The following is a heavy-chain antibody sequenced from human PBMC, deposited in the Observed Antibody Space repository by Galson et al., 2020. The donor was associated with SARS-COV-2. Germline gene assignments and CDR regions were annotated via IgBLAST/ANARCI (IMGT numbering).Heavy chain of an antibody. Sequence: ASVKVSCKASGFLFIDFGFIWVRRAPGQGLEWLTYISPYTGRTTSAESLQGRATTTSDTSTTTVYLELRSLSVDDTAVYYCARGDLYNLGRRGLDVWGQGTTVTVAS. D-gene: IGHD3-16*01. CDR1: GFLFIDFG. J-gene: IGHJ6*02. CDR3: ARGDLYNLGRRGLDV. CDR2: ISPYTGRT. V-gene: IGHV1-18*01.